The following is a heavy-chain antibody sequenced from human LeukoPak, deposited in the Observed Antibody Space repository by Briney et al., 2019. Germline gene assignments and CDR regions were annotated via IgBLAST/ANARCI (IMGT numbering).Heavy chain of an antibody. J-gene: IGHJ5*02. CDR1: GGSFSGYY. Sequence: SETQSLTCAVYGGSFSGYYWSWIHQPPGKGLEWIGEINHSGSTNYNPSLKSRVTISVDTSKNQFSLKLSSVTAADTAVYYCARVPAAIAAAGVWFDPWGQGTLVTVSS. D-gene: IGHD6-13*01. CDR2: INHSGST. V-gene: IGHV4-34*01. CDR3: ARVPAAIAAAGVWFDP.